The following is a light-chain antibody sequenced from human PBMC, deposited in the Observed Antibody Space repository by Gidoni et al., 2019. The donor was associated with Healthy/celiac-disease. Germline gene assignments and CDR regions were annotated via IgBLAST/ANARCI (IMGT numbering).Light chain of an antibody. CDR3: QSYDSSLSGYV. J-gene: IGLJ1*01. Sequence: QSVLTQPPSVSGARGQRVTISCTGTSSNIGAGYDVHWYQQLPGTAPKLLIYGNSNRPSGVPDRFSGSKSGTSASLAITGLQAEAAADYYCQSYDSSLSGYVFGTGTKVTVL. CDR1: SSNIGAGYD. CDR2: GNS. V-gene: IGLV1-40*01.